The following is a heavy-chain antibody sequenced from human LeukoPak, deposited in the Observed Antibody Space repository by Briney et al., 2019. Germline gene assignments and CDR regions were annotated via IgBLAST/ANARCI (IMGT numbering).Heavy chain of an antibody. D-gene: IGHD2-2*01. V-gene: IGHV5-51*01. CDR1: GYTFNTYW. CDR2: IYPGDSDT. CDR3: ARRSYCSSTSCYADHGWFDP. J-gene: IGHJ5*02. Sequence: PGESLKISCKGSGYTFNTYWIAWVRQMPGRGLEWMGIIYPGDSDTRYSPSFQGQVTISADKSSSTAYLQWSSLKASDTAMYYCARRSYCSSTSCYADHGWFDPWGQGTLVTVSS.